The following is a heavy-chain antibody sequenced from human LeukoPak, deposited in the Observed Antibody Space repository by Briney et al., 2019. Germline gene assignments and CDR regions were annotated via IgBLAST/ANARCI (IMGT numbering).Heavy chain of an antibody. CDR1: GGXISGSTYY. Sequence: SETLSLTCTVSGGXISGSTYYWGWIRQPPGKGLEWIGSIYYSGSTYYNPSLKSRVTISVDTSKNHFSLNLNSVTAADTAVYSCATTRAGTGFDNWGQGTLVTVSS. V-gene: IGHV4-39*02. D-gene: IGHD6-19*01. J-gene: IGHJ4*02. CDR3: ATTRAGTGFDN. CDR2: IYYSGST.